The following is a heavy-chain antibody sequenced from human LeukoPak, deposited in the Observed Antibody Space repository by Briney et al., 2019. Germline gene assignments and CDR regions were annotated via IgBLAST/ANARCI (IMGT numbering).Heavy chain of an antibody. V-gene: IGHV3-33*06. J-gene: IGHJ4*02. CDR2: IWYDGSNK. CDR1: GFTISSYG. D-gene: IGHD3-9*01. Sequence: PGRSLRLSCAASGFTISSYGMHWVRQAPGKGLEWVAVIWYDGSNKYYADSVKGRFTISRDNSKNTLYLQMNSLRAEDTAVYYCAKADLVRYFDWLSNWGQGTLVTVSS. CDR3: AKADLVRYFDWLSN.